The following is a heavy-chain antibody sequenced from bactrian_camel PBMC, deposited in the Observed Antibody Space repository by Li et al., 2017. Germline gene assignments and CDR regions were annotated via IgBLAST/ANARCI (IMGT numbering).Heavy chain of an antibody. Sequence: VQLVESGGGSVQAGGSLRLACAADEHTYSKKCLGWFRQAPGKAREGIAGICRDGDEYYADSVKGRFTISQDNAKNTLYLQMNSLKPEDTAMYFCAAEEEGHTFCGSGVARPQNWVTGAKGPRSPSP. CDR3: AAEEEGHTFCGSGVARPQNWVT. CDR2: ICRDGDE. CDR1: EHTYSKKC. D-gene: IGHD2*01. J-gene: IGHJ6*01. V-gene: IGHV3S55*01.